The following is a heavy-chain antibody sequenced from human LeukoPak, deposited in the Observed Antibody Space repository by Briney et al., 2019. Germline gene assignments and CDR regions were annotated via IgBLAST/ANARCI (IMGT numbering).Heavy chain of an antibody. V-gene: IGHV3-48*01. D-gene: IGHD3-10*01. CDR1: GLSVSLYS. CDR2: IGSSSI. J-gene: IGHJ4*02. Sequence: GGSLRLSCAASGLSVSLYSMGWVRQAPGKGLEWISYIGSSSIYADSVKGRFTISRDSAKNSLYLQMNSLRGEDTAVYYCARDGPPVGAGDFDYWGQGTPVTVSS. CDR3: ARDGPPVGAGDFDY.